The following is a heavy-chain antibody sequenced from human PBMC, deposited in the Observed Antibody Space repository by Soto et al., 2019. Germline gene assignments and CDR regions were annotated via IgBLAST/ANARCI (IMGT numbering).Heavy chain of an antibody. CDR1: IFTFSDHY. J-gene: IGHJ6*02. V-gene: IGHV3-72*01. CDR3: ARGRNGLDV. CDR2: IRNKANSHTT. Sequence: EVHLVESGGALVQPGGSLRLSCVASIFTFSDHYMDWVRKAPGKGLEWVGRIRNKANSHTTEYAASVRGRFTISRDDSKNSLYLQMDLLKTEDTAVYYCARGRNGLDVWGQGTTVTVSS.